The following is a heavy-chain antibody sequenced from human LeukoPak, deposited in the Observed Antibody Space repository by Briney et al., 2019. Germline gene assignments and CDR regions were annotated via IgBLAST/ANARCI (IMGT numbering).Heavy chain of an antibody. CDR3: AIYSDTYYFDH. CDR2: IYPGDSDT. J-gene: IGHJ4*02. V-gene: IGHV5-51*01. D-gene: IGHD1-26*01. Sequence: PGEPLKISCKGSGYSFTSSWIGWVRQMPGKGLEWMGIIYPGDSDTRYSPSFQGQVNIAADKSISTAYLQWSSLKASDTAMYYCAIYSDTYYFDHWGQGTLVTVSS. CDR1: GYSFTSSW.